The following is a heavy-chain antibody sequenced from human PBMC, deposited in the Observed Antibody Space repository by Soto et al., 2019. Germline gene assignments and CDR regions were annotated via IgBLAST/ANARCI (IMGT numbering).Heavy chain of an antibody. CDR1: GYTFTSYD. D-gene: IGHD3-3*01. V-gene: IGHV1-8*01. CDR3: ARGHQGYYDFWSGYYYYYYYYGMDV. Sequence: GASVKVSCKASGYTFTSYDINWVRQATGQGLEWMGWMNPNSGNTGYAQKFQGRVTMTRNTSISTAYMELSSLRSEDTAVYYCARGHQGYYDFWSGYYYYYYYYGMDVWGQGTTVTVSS. J-gene: IGHJ6*02. CDR2: MNPNSGNT.